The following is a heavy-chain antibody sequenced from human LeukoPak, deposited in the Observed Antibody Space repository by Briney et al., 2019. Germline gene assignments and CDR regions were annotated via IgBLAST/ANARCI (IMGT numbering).Heavy chain of an antibody. CDR2: ITSSSSYT. J-gene: IGHJ4*02. V-gene: IGHV3-21*04. CDR3: AKDLRRAVAGTGY. CDR1: GFTFSTYN. Sequence: GGSLRLSCAASGFTFSTYNMNWVRQAPGKGLEWVSSITSSSSYTFYADSVKGRFTISRDNSKNTLYLQMNSLRAEDTAVYYCAKDLRRAVAGTGYWGQGTLVTVSS. D-gene: IGHD6-19*01.